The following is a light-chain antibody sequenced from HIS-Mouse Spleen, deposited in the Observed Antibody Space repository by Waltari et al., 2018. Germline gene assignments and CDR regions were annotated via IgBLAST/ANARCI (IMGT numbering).Light chain of an antibody. CDR1: QSVSSSY. V-gene: IGKV3-20*01. CDR3: QQYGSSPSSG. J-gene: IGKJ1*01. CDR2: GAS. Sequence: EIVLTQSPGTLSLSPGERATLSCRASQSVSSSYLAWYQQKPGQAPRLLIYGASSRATGIPDRFSGSGSGTDFTLTISRLEPEDFAVYYCQQYGSSPSSGFGQGTKVEIK.